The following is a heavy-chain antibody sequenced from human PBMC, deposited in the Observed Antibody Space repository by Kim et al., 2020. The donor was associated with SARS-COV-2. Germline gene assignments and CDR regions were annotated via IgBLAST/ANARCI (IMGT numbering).Heavy chain of an antibody. D-gene: IGHD3-22*01. CDR3: ARDSSDSSGYYTFDY. V-gene: IGHV4-39*02. J-gene: IGHJ4*02. Sequence: RSLKSRTTISIDTSKNQFSLKMGSVTAADTAVYYCARDSSDSSGYYTFDYWGQGTLVTVSS.